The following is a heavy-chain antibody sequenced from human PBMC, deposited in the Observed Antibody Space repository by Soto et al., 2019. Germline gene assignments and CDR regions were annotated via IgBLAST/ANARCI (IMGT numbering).Heavy chain of an antibody. CDR3: ARWFGEFMFDY. V-gene: IGHV4-61*01. Sequence: SETLSLTCTVSGGSVSSGSYYWSWIRQPPGKGLEWIGYIYYSGSTNYNPSLKSRVTISVDTSKNQFSLKLSSVTAADTAVYYCARWFGEFMFDYWGQGTLVTVSS. CDR1: GGSVSSGSYY. CDR2: IYYSGST. J-gene: IGHJ4*02. D-gene: IGHD3-10*01.